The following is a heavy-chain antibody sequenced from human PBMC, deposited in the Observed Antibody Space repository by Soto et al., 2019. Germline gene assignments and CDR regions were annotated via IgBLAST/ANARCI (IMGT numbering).Heavy chain of an antibody. CDR2: IYYSGST. CDR3: ARACRLWFGELRHNWFDP. CDR1: GGSVSSGSYY. V-gene: IGHV4-61*01. J-gene: IGHJ5*02. D-gene: IGHD3-10*01. Sequence: SETLSLTCTVSGGSVSSGSYYWSWIRQPPGKGLEWIGYIYYSGSTNYNPSLKSRVTISVDTSKNQFSLKLSSVTAADTAVYYCARACRLWFGELRHNWFDPWGQGTPVTVSS.